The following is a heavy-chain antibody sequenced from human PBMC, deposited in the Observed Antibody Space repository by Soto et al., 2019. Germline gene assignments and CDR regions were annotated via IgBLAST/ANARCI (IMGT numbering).Heavy chain of an antibody. D-gene: IGHD3-3*01. J-gene: IGHJ5*02. CDR1: GGSISSGGYY. CDR2: IYYSGST. V-gene: IGHV4-31*03. CDR3: AREVGEYDLWSGYYYNYNWFDP. Sequence: QVQLQESGPGLVKPSQTLSLTCTVSGGSISSGGYYWSWIRQHPGKGLEWIGYIYYSGSTYYNPSLKSRVTISVDTSKNQFSLKLSSVTAADTAVYYCAREVGEYDLWSGYYYNYNWFDPWGQGTLVTVSS.